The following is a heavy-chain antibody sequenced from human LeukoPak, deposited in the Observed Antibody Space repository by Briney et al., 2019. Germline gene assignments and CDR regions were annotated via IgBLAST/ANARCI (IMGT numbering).Heavy chain of an antibody. D-gene: IGHD3-3*01. CDR3: ARGVPSSYDFWSGYLNWFDP. J-gene: IGHJ5*02. CDR1: GGSFSGYY. CDR2: INHRGST. V-gene: IGHV4-34*01. Sequence: PSETLSLTCAVYGGSFSGYYWSWIRQPPGRGLEWIGEINHRGSTNYNPSLKSRVTISIDTSKKQFSLKVSSVTAADTAVYYCARGVPSSYDFWSGYLNWFDPWGQGTLVTVSS.